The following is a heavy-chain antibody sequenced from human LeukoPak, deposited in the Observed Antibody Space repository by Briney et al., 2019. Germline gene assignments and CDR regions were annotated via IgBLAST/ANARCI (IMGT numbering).Heavy chain of an antibody. D-gene: IGHD2-15*01. CDR2: IYHSGST. J-gene: IGHJ3*02. V-gene: IGHV4-4*02. CDR1: GGSISSSNW. CDR3: ARDCRGGSCYGAFDI. Sequence: PSETLSLTCAVSGGSISSSNWWSWVCQPPGKGLEWIGEIYHSGSTNYNPSLKSRVTISVDKSKNQFSLKLSSVTAADTAVYYCARDCRGGSCYGAFDIWGQGTMVTVSS.